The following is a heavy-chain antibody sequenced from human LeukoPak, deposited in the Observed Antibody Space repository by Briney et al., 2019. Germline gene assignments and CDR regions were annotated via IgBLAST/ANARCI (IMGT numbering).Heavy chain of an antibody. V-gene: IGHV4-4*09. CDR2: IYTSGRT. CDR1: GGSISSYY. D-gene: IGHD6-13*01. CDR3: ARSFAAGRPPGY. J-gene: IGHJ4*02. Sequence: SETLSLTCNVSGGSISSYYWSWIRQPPGKGLEWIGYIYTSGRTNYNPSLKSRVTISVDTSKNQFSLKLSSVTAADTAVYYCARSFAAGRPPGYWGQGTLVTVSS.